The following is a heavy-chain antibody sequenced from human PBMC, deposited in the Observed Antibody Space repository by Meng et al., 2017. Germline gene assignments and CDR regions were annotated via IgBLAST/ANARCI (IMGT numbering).Heavy chain of an antibody. D-gene: IGHD5-12*01. CDR1: GFTFSSYG. CDR2: IWYDGSNK. J-gene: IGHJ6*02. V-gene: IGHV3-33*01. CDR3: AREVEYSGYDFLFVSPNYDMDV. Sequence: GGSLRLSCAASGFTFSSYGMHWVRQAPGKGLEWVAVIWYDGSNKYYADSVKVRFTISRDNSRNTLYLQINSLKAEDTAVYYCAREVEYSGYDFLFVSPNYDMDVWGQGTTVTGSS.